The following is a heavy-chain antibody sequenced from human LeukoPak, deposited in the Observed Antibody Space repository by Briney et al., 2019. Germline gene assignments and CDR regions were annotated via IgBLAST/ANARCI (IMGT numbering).Heavy chain of an antibody. CDR3: AKGRMITFGGVIKY. CDR1: GFTFSSYW. CDR2: ISGSGGST. Sequence: GGSLRLSCAASGFTFSSYWMSWVRQAPGKGLEWVSAISGSGGSTYYADSVKGRFTISRDNSKNTLYLQMNSLRAEDTAVYYCAKGRMITFGGVIKYWGQGTLVTVSS. D-gene: IGHD3-16*02. V-gene: IGHV3-23*01. J-gene: IGHJ4*02.